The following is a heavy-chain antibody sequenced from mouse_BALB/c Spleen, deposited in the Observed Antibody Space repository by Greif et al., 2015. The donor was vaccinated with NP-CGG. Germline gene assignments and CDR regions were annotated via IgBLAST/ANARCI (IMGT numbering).Heavy chain of an antibody. V-gene: IGHV1S81*02. J-gene: IGHJ1*01. D-gene: IGHD1-1*01. CDR2: INPSNGGT. CDR3: TRLGFLLRYWYFDV. CDR1: GYTFTSYY. Sequence: VQLVESGAELVKPGASVKLSCKASGYTFTSYYMYWVKQRPGQGLEWIGEINPSNGGTNFNEKFKSKATLTVDKSSSTPYMQLSSLTSEDSAVYYCTRLGFLLRYWYFDVWGAGTTVTVSS.